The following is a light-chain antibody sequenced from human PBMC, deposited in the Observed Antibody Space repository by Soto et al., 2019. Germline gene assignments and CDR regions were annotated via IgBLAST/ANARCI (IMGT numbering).Light chain of an antibody. CDR3: ETWDSNTWV. J-gene: IGLJ3*02. Sequence: QSVLTQSSSASASLGSSVKLTCTLSSGHSSYIIAWHQQQPGKAPRYLMNLGGSGSFNKGSGVPDRFSGSSSGADRYLTISNLQFEDEADYYCETWDSNTWVFGGGTKVTVL. V-gene: IGLV4-60*02. CDR2: LGGSGSF. CDR1: SGHSSYI.